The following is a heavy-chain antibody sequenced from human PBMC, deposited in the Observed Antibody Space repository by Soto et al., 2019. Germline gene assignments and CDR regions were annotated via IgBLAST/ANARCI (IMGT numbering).Heavy chain of an antibody. CDR3: ARSPFSGPFDP. V-gene: IGHV4-30-4*01. D-gene: IGHD3-3*01. CDR1: GGSISSGDYY. J-gene: IGHJ5*02. Sequence: PSETLSLTCTVSGGSISSGDYYWSWIRQPPGKGLEWIGYIYYSGSTYYNPSLKSRVTISVDTSKNQFSLKLSSVTAADTAVYYCARSPFSGPFDPWGQGTLVTVSS. CDR2: IYYSGST.